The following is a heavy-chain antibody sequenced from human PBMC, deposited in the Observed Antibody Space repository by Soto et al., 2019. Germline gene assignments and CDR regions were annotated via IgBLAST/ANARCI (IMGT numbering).Heavy chain of an antibody. CDR3: ARVVEEAGNSGPDYGMDV. CDR1: GGTFSSYA. D-gene: IGHD5-12*01. J-gene: IGHJ6*02. CDR2: IIPIFGTA. Sequence: SVKVSCKASGGTFSSYAISWVRQAPGQGLEWMGGIIPIFGTANYAQKFQGRVTITADKSTSTAYMELSSLRSEDTAVYYCARVVEEAGNSGPDYGMDVWGQGTTVTVSS. V-gene: IGHV1-69*06.